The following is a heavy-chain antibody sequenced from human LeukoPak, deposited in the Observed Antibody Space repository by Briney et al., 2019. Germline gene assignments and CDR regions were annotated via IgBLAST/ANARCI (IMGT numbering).Heavy chain of an antibody. Sequence: GGSLRLSCAASGFTLSSYSMNWVRQAPGKGLEWVSSISSSSSYIYYADSVKGRFTISRDNAKNSLYLPMNSLRAEDTAVYYCARDRYGRWGDFQISTRLYYYYYYGMDVWGQGTTVTVSS. CDR2: ISSSSSYI. J-gene: IGHJ6*02. V-gene: IGHV3-21*01. D-gene: IGHD3-3*01. CDR1: GFTLSSYS. CDR3: ARDRYGRWGDFQISTRLYYYYYYGMDV.